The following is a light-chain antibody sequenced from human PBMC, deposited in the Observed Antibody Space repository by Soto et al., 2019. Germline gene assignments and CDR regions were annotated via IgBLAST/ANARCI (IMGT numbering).Light chain of an antibody. CDR3: QQYNKWPLT. J-gene: IGKJ4*01. CDR1: ESVSSN. V-gene: IGKV3-15*01. Sequence: EIVMTQSPATLSVSQGERATLSCRASESVSSNLAWYQQKPGQAPRLLIYSASARATGIPARFSGSGSGTEFTLTISSLQSEDFAVYYCQQYNKWPLTFGGGTTVEIK. CDR2: SAS.